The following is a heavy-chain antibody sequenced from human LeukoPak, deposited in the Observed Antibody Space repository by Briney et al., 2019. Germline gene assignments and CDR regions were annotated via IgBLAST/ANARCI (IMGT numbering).Heavy chain of an antibody. J-gene: IGHJ3*02. D-gene: IGHD3-22*01. CDR2: ISSSGSTI. Sequence: GGSLRLSCAASGFTFSSYEMNWVRQAPGKGREGVSYISSSGSTIYYADSVKGRFTISRDNAKNSLYLQMNSLRAEDTAVYYCARSTYYYDSSGFNYAAFDIWGQGTMVTVSS. V-gene: IGHV3-48*03. CDR3: ARSTYYYDSSGFNYAAFDI. CDR1: GFTFSSYE.